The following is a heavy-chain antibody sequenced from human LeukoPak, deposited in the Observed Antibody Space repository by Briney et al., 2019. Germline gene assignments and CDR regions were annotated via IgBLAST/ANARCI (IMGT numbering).Heavy chain of an antibody. D-gene: IGHD1-26*01. CDR2: IWYDGSNK. CDR3: ARDGSYFGPFDY. Sequence: GRSLRLSCAASGFTFSSYGMHWVRQAPGKGLEWVAVIWYDGSNKYYADSVRGRFTISRDNSKNTLYLQMNSLRAEDTAVYYCARDGSYFGPFDYWGQGTLATVSS. V-gene: IGHV3-33*01. CDR1: GFTFSSYG. J-gene: IGHJ4*02.